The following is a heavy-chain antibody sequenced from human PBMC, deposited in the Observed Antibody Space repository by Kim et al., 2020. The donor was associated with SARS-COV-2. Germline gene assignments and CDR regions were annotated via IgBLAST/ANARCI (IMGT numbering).Heavy chain of an antibody. D-gene: IGHD3-10*01. CDR1: GYTFTSYY. Sequence: ASVKVSCKASGYTFTSYYMHWVRQAPGQGLEWMGIINPSGGSTSYAQKFQGRVTMTRDTSTSTVYMELSSLRSEDTAVYYCARESSPAPTRLIWFGEYEGGAFDIWGQGTMVTVSS. J-gene: IGHJ3*02. CDR2: INPSGGST. V-gene: IGHV1-46*01. CDR3: ARESSPAPTRLIWFGEYEGGAFDI.